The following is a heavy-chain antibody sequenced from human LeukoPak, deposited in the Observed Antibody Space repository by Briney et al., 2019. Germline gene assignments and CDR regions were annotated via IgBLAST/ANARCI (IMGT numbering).Heavy chain of an antibody. V-gene: IGHV3-66*04. D-gene: IGHD5-18*01. CDR3: ARQRGYSYGYNFDY. J-gene: IGHJ4*02. Sequence: PGGSLRLSCAASGFTVSSNYMSWVRQAPGKGLEWVSVIYSGGSTYYADSVKGRFTISRDNFKNTLYLQMNSLRAEDTAVYYCARQRGYSYGYNFDYWGQGTLVTVSS. CDR2: IYSGGST. CDR1: GFTVSSNY.